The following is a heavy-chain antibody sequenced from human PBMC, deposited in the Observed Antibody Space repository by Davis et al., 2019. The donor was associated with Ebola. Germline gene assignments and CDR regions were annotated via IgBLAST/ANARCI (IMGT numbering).Heavy chain of an antibody. V-gene: IGHV3-30*03. CDR3: ARDIPFSSYDY. J-gene: IGHJ4*02. CDR2: ISDDGRNK. CDR1: GFTFSRFG. D-gene: IGHD4-11*01. Sequence: GESLKISCVGSGFTFSRFGIHWVRQAPGKGLEWLAVISDDGRNKFYSDSVNDRFTISRDKSQNTVYLEMNSLRAEDTAVYYCARDIPFSSYDYWGQGTLVTVSS.